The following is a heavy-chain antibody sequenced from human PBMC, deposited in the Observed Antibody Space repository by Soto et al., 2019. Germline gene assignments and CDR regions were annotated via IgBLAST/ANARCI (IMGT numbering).Heavy chain of an antibody. Sequence: ASVKVSCKASESGFSDYYIHWVRQAPGQGLEWMGWINPYTHSTNYIEKFRGRVTMTRDTSISTAYLELASLRSEDTAVYYCARALRIAARRKGYYGMDVWGQGTTVTVSS. V-gene: IGHV1-2*02. CDR2: INPYTHST. CDR1: ESGFSDYY. J-gene: IGHJ6*02. D-gene: IGHD6-6*01. CDR3: ARALRIAARRKGYYGMDV.